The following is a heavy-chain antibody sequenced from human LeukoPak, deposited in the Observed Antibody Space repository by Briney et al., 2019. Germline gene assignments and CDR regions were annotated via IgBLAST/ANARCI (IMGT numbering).Heavy chain of an antibody. J-gene: IGHJ4*02. CDR2: IYHSGST. CDR1: GGSFSGYY. Sequence: SETLSLTCAVYGGSFSGYYWGWIRQPPGKGLEWIGSIYHSGSTYYNPSLKSRVTISVDTSKNQFSLKLSSVTAADTAVYYCARFGEYYYDSSGYYYEPYYFDYWGQGTLVTVSS. V-gene: IGHV4-38-2*01. D-gene: IGHD3-22*01. CDR3: ARFGEYYYDSSGYYYEPYYFDY.